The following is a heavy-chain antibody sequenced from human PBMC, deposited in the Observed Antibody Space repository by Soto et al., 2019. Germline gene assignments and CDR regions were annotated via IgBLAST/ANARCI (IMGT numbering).Heavy chain of an antibody. CDR2: ISYDGSDK. J-gene: IGHJ4*02. V-gene: IGHV3-30*03. CDR3: VGGQYYFDY. D-gene: IGHD3-10*01. CDR1: GFPFTSYG. Sequence: QVQLVESGGSVVQPGRSLRLSCAASGFPFTSYGMHWVREGPDKGLEWVAIISYDGSDKYYADSVKGRFTISRDNSKNTLYLQRNSLRPEDTALYYCVGGQYYFDYRGQGTLVIVSS.